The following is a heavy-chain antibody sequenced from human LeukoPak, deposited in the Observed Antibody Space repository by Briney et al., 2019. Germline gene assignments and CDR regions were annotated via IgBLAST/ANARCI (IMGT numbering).Heavy chain of an antibody. D-gene: IGHD3-9*01. Sequence: PGGSLRLSCVASGFTVSSNYMSWVRRAPGKGLEWVSVIYKDGSPYYADSVKGRFTFSRDNSNNTLYLQMSSLRAEDTAVYYCARGIPINHDILSLKGHYFDYWGQGILVTVSS. CDR2: IYKDGSP. CDR1: GFTVSSNY. CDR3: ARGIPINHDILSLKGHYFDY. J-gene: IGHJ4*02. V-gene: IGHV3-53*01.